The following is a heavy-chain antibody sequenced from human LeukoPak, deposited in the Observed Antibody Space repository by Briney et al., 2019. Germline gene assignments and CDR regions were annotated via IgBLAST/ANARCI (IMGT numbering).Heavy chain of an antibody. CDR1: GFTFSVYW. D-gene: IGHD5-18*01. V-gene: IGHV3-7*01. CDR3: ARYGSYGSYFDY. CDR2: IKEDGSEK. Sequence: PGGSLRLSCAALGFTFSVYWMSWVRQAPGRGLEWVANIKEDGSEKYYVDSVKGRFTIFRDNAKNSLYLQMNSLSAEDTAVYYCARYGSYGSYFDYWGQGTLVTVSS. J-gene: IGHJ4*02.